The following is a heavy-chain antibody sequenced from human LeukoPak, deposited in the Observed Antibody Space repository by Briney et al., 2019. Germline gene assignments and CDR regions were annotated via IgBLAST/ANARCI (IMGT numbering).Heavy chain of an antibody. Sequence: GGSLRLSCAASGFTFSSYDMSWVRQAPGKGMEWVSGISGSGGRTYYADSVKGRFTIFRDTSKNTLYLQMNSLRVEDTALFYSAKDRGGVVVRAFDYWGQGTLVTVSS. CDR3: AKDRGGVVVRAFDY. J-gene: IGHJ4*02. CDR2: ISGSGGRT. CDR1: GFTFSSYD. V-gene: IGHV3-23*01. D-gene: IGHD3-22*01.